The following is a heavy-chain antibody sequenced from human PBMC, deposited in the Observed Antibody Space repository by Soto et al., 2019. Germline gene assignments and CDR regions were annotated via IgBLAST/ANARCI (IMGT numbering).Heavy chain of an antibody. Sequence: QVQLVQSGAEVKKPGASVKVSCKASGYTFTSYYMHWVRQAPGQGLEWMGIINPSGGSTSYAQKFQGRVTMTRDTSTSTIYMELSSLRSEDTAVYYCARDGADVLRFLEWYYQGGDYWGQGTLVTVSS. CDR1: GYTFTSYY. D-gene: IGHD3-3*01. J-gene: IGHJ4*02. CDR2: INPSGGST. V-gene: IGHV1-46*01. CDR3: ARDGADVLRFLEWYYQGGDY.